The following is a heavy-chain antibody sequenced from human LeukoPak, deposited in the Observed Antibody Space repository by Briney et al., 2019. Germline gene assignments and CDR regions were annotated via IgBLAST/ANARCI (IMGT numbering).Heavy chain of an antibody. D-gene: IGHD3-16*01. J-gene: IGHJ3*02. CDR3: AKADATIGGAFDT. Sequence: GGSLRLSCAASRFIFRNYAMSWVRQAPGRGLEWLSIISGTADSKYYADSVKGRFTISRDNPRSTLYLEMNILRAEDTAVYYCAKADATIGGAFDTWSQGTMVIVSS. CDR2: ISGTADSK. CDR1: RFIFRNYA. V-gene: IGHV3-23*01.